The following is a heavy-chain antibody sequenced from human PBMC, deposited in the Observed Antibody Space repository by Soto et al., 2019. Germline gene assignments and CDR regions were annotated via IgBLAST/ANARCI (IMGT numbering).Heavy chain of an antibody. J-gene: IGHJ4*02. Sequence: QVQLQESGPGLVKPSETLSLTCTVSGGSIRDNYWGWIRQPPGKGLEWIGYIYYTGTTKYNPSLKRRLTLPVASSKHQFAPQLDSGTAADTAVYYCARLGGYYQAFDSWGQGTLVTVSS. V-gene: IGHV4-59*08. D-gene: IGHD3-22*01. CDR2: IYYTGTT. CDR1: GGSIRDNY. CDR3: ARLGGYYQAFDS.